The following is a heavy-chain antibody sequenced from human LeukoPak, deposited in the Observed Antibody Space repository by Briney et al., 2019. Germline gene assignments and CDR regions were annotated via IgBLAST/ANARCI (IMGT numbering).Heavy chain of an antibody. D-gene: IGHD6-19*01. CDR3: ARDTSGCRP. CDR2: INPSGGST. J-gene: IGHJ4*02. CDR1: GYTFTSYY. V-gene: IGHV1-46*01. Sequence: EASVXVPFKASGYTFTSYYMHWVRQAPGQGLEWMGIINPSGGSTSYAQKFQGRVTMTRDTSTSTVYMELSSLRSEDTAVYYCARDTSGCRPWGQGTLVTVSS.